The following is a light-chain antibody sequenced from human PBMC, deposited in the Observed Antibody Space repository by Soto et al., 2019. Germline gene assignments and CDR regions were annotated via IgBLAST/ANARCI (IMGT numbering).Light chain of an antibody. CDR3: QQSFSPLLT. Sequence: DIQMTQSPSSVSASVGDRITITCRASQTLNNYITWFPQKPGKAPKVLIYAASTLQIGVTSRFSGSGSGAEFTLTISSLQPEDFATYYCQQSFSPLLTFGGGTKVDIK. CDR2: AAS. V-gene: IGKV1-39*01. CDR1: QTLNNY. J-gene: IGKJ4*01.